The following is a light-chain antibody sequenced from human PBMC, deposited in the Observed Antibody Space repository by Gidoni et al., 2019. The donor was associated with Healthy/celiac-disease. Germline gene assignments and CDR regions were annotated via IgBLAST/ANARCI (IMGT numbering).Light chain of an antibody. CDR2: DAS. CDR1: QSVSSY. Sequence: EIVLTQSPATLSLSPGERATLSCRASQSVSSYLAWYQQKPGQAPRLLIYDASNRATGIPARFSGSGSGTGFTLTISSLEPEDFAVYYCQQRSNWPFTFXPXTKVDIK. V-gene: IGKV3-11*01. CDR3: QQRSNWPFT. J-gene: IGKJ3*01.